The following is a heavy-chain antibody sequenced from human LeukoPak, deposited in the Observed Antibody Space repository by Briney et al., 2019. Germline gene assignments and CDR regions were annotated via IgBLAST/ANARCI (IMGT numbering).Heavy chain of an antibody. CDR1: GGSISSSSYY. D-gene: IGHD1-26*01. J-gene: IGHJ3*02. Sequence: SETPSLTCTVSGGSISSSSYYWGWIRQPPGKGLEWIGSIYSSGTTYYNPSLKSRVTISVDTSKNRFSLKLSSVTAADTAVYYCARHRRGTYYSAFDIWGQGTMVTVST. CDR2: IYSSGTT. CDR3: ARHRRGTYYSAFDI. V-gene: IGHV4-39*01.